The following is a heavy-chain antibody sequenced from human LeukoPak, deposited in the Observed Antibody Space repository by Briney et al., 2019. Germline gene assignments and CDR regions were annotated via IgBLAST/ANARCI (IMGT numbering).Heavy chain of an antibody. D-gene: IGHD3-3*01. CDR1: GGSFSGYY. V-gene: IGHV4-34*01. CDR3: ARGGSALRFLEWLPNY. J-gene: IGHJ4*02. CDR2: INHSGST. Sequence: PSETLSLTCAVYGGSFSGYYWSWIRQPPGKGLEWIGEINHSGSTNYNPSLKSRVTISVDTSKNQFSLKLSSVTAADTAVYYCARGGSALRFLEWLPNYWGQGTLVTVSS.